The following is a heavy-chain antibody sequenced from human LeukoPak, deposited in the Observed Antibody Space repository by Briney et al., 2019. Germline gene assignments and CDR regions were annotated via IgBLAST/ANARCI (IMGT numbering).Heavy chain of an antibody. CDR1: GYSISSGYY. CDR2: IYHSGSP. Sequence: KPSETLSLTCAVSGYSISSGYYWGWIRQPPGKGLEWIGIIYHSGSPYHNPSLKSRVTISVDTSKTHFTLKLSSVTAADTTVYYCAGLDIVVVPAAQFRGDAFDIWGQGTMVTVSS. J-gene: IGHJ3*02. D-gene: IGHD2-2*01. CDR3: AGLDIVVVPAAQFRGDAFDI. V-gene: IGHV4-38-2*01.